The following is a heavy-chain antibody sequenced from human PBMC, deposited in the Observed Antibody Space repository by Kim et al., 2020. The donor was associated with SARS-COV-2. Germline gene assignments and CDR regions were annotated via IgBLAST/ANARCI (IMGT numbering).Heavy chain of an antibody. CDR1: GFTFSSYG. V-gene: IGHV3-33*06. D-gene: IGHD3-10*01. J-gene: IGHJ6*02. CDR3: AKEGPDAGSGSYLSYYYGMDV. CDR2: IWYDGSNK. Sequence: GGSLRLSCAASGFTFSSYGMHWVRQAPGKGLEWVAVIWYDGSNKYYADSVKGRFTISRDNSKNTLYLQMNSLRAEDTAVYYCAKEGPDAGSGSYLSYYYGMDVWGQGTTVTVSS.